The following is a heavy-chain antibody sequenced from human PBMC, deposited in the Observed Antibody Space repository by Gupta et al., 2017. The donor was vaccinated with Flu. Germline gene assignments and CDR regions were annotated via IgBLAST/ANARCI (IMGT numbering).Heavy chain of an antibody. CDR3: ARAWGGDYWYFDL. J-gene: IGHJ2*01. V-gene: IGHV3-21*01. Sequence: SSYSMNWVRQAPGKGLEWVSSISSSSSYIYYADSVKGRFTISRDNAKNSLYLQRNSLRAEDTAVYYCARAWGGDYWYFDLWGRGTLVTVSS. CDR1: SSYS. D-gene: IGHD2-21*01. CDR2: ISSSSSYI.